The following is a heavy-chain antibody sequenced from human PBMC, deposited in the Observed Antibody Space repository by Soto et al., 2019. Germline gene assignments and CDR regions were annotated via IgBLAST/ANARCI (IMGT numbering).Heavy chain of an antibody. CDR1: GGTFSSYT. Sequence: SVKVSCKASGGTFSSYTISWVRQAPGQGLEWMGRIIPILGIANYAQKFQGRVTITADKSTSTAYMELSSLRSEDTAVYYCARDLREVNQYYFDYWGQGTLVTVSS. D-gene: IGHD4-17*01. V-gene: IGHV1-69*04. CDR3: ARDLREVNQYYFDY. J-gene: IGHJ4*02. CDR2: IIPILGIA.